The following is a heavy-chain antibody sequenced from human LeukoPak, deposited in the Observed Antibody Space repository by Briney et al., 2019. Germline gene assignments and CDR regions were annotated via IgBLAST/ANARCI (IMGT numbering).Heavy chain of an antibody. V-gene: IGHV4-39*01. Sequence: SETLSLTCTVSGGSISSGDCYWSWIRQPPGKGLEWIGSIYYSGSTYYNPSLKSRVTISVDTSKNQFSLKLSSVTAADTAVYYCARPRFTAAGTDDYWGQGTLVTVSS. CDR1: GGSISSGDCY. J-gene: IGHJ4*02. CDR3: ARPRFTAAGTDDY. CDR2: IYYSGST. D-gene: IGHD6-13*01.